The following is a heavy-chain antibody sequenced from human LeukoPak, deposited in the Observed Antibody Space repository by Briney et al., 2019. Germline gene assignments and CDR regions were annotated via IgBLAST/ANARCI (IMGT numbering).Heavy chain of an antibody. CDR2: ISSSGSTI. D-gene: IGHD4-11*01. CDR1: GFTFSDYY. Sequence: VGSLRLSCAASGFTFSDYYMSWIRQAPGKGLEWVSYISSSGSTIYYADSVKGRFTISRDNAKNSLYLQMNSLRAEDTAVYYCARGGLQGYYYYYMDVWGKGTTVTVSS. CDR3: ARGGLQGYYYYYMDV. V-gene: IGHV3-11*04. J-gene: IGHJ6*03.